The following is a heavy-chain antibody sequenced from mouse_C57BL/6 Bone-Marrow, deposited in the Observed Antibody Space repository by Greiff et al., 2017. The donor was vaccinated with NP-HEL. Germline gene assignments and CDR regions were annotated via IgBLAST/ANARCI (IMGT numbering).Heavy chain of an antibody. CDR1: GYTFTSYW. V-gene: IGHV1-69*01. D-gene: IGHD1-1*01. CDR3: AKDGLRDWYSDV. CDR2: IDPSDSYT. Sequence: QVQLQQPGAELVMPGASVKLSCKASGYTFTSYWMHWVKQRPGQGLEWIGEIDPSDSYTNYNPKFKGKSSLTVDKSSSTAYMQLISLTSENSAVYYSAKDGLRDWYSDVWGTGTAVTVTA. J-gene: IGHJ1*03.